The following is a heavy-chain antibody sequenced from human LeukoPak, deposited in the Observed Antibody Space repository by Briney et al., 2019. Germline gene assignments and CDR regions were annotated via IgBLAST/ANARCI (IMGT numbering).Heavy chain of an antibody. Sequence: ASVKVSCKASGYTFNTYGITWVRQAPGQGLEWMGWISGYNGKTKYAQKLQDRVTMSTDTSTSTAYMELRSLRSDDTAVYYCARDHVVDYYDTLRDWFDPWGQGTLVTVSS. V-gene: IGHV1-18*01. CDR3: ARDHVVDYYDTLRDWFDP. J-gene: IGHJ5*02. CDR2: ISGYNGKT. D-gene: IGHD3-22*01. CDR1: GYTFNTYG.